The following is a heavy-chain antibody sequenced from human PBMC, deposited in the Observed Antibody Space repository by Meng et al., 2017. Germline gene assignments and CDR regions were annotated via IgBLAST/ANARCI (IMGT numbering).Heavy chain of an antibody. CDR2: IIPIFGTA. CDR1: GGTFSRYA. V-gene: IGHV1-69*06. CDR3: ASGPPGRFDP. D-gene: IGHD7-27*01. Sequence: QGQLGAAGDKGKKTGSWGKDSCKASGGTFSRYATSWVLQAPGQGLEWMGGIIPIFGTANYAQKFQGRVTITADKSTSTAYMELSSLRSEDTAVYYCASGPPGRFDPWGQGTLVTVSS. J-gene: IGHJ5*02.